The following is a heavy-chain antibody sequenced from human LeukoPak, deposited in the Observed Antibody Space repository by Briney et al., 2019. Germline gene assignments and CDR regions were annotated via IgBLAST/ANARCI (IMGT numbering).Heavy chain of an antibody. Sequence: GGSLRLSCAASGFTFSSYWMHWVRQAPEKGLVWVSRINPDGSTTTYADSVEGRFTISRDNARNTLYLQMNSLRAEDTAVYYCAKELGIGAAEEAFDIWGQGTMVTVSS. J-gene: IGHJ3*02. CDR2: INPDGSTT. CDR1: GFTFSSYW. V-gene: IGHV3-74*01. CDR3: AKELGIGAAEEAFDI. D-gene: IGHD6-13*01.